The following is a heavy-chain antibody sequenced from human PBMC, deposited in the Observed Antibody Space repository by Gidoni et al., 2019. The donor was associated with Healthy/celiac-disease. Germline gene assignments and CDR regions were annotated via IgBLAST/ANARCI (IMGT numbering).Heavy chain of an antibody. CDR1: GGSISSSSYY. V-gene: IGHV4-39*01. CDR3: ARQIAVDYFDY. D-gene: IGHD6-19*01. Sequence: QLQLQESGPGLVQPSETLSLTCTVPGGSISSSSYYWGWIRQPPGKGLEWIGSIYYSGSTYYNPSLKSRVTISVDTSKNQFSLKLSSVTAADTAVYYCARQIAVDYFDYWGQGTLVTVSS. J-gene: IGHJ4*02. CDR2: IYYSGST.